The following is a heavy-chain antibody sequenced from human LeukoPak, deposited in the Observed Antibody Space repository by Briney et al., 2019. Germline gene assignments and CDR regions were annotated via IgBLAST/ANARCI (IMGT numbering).Heavy chain of an antibody. D-gene: IGHD3-10*01. CDR2: IKQDGSEK. V-gene: IGHV3-7*03. CDR3: ARHKWFGDFDYYYYGMDV. CDR1: GFTFSSYW. J-gene: IGHJ6*02. Sequence: GGSLRLSCAASGFTFSSYWMSWDRQAPGKGLEWVANIKQDGSEKYYVDSVKGRFTISRDNAKNSLYLQMNSLRAEDTAVYYCARHKWFGDFDYYYYGMDVWGQGTTVTVSS.